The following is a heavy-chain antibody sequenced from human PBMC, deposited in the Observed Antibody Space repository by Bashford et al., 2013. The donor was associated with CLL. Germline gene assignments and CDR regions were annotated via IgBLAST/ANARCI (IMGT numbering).Heavy chain of an antibody. CDR2: VYGEDSDT. D-gene: IGHD6-6*01. J-gene: IGHJ6*02. Sequence: GESLKISCKAFGNNLNDEWIAWVRQRPGKGLEWVGMVYGEDSDTRYSPSFEGQVTMSVDKSTSTAYLQWSRPKAADTAMYFCARRSDYYGLDVWGQGTTVTVSS. CDR3: ARRSDYYGLDV. V-gene: IGHV5-51*01. CDR1: GNNLNDEW.